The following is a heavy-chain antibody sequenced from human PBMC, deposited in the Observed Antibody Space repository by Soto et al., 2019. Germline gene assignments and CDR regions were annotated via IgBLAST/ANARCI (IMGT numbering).Heavy chain of an antibody. V-gene: IGHV1-3*05. Sequence: QVQFVQSGAEEKKPGASVKVSCKASGDTFTSHTIHWVRQAPGQSLEWMGWINAGNGDTKYSQNFQGRVTITRDTSASTAYMELSSPRSEDTAVYYCARAAPRYCGGGTCYFDWFDPWGQGTLVTVSS. D-gene: IGHD2-21*01. CDR3: ARAAPRYCGGGTCYFDWFDP. J-gene: IGHJ5*02. CDR2: INAGNGDT. CDR1: GDTFTSHT.